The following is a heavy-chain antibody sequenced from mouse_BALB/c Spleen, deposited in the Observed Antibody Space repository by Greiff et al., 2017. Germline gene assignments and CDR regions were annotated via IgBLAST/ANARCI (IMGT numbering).Heavy chain of an antibody. V-gene: IGHV1-15*01. Sequence: QVQLQQSGAELVRPGASVTLSCKASGYTFTDYEMHWVKQTPVHGLEWIGAIDPETGGTAYNQKFKGKATLTADKSSSTAYMELRSLTSEDSAVYYCTRCGNYVHFDYWGQGTTLTVSS. CDR1: GYTFTDYE. CDR2: IDPETGGT. D-gene: IGHD2-1*01. CDR3: TRCGNYVHFDY. J-gene: IGHJ2*01.